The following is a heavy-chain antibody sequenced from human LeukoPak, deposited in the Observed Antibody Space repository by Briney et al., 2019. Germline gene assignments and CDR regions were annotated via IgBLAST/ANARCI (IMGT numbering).Heavy chain of an antibody. Sequence: PSETLSLTCTVSGGSISSYYWSWIRQPAGKGLEWIGRIYTSGSTNYNPSLKSRVTMSVDTSKNQFSLKLSSVTAADTAVYYCAXXXIQLWLRYHHFDYWGQGTLVTVSS. CDR2: IYTSGST. J-gene: IGHJ4*02. CDR3: AXXXIQLWLRYHHFDY. D-gene: IGHD5-18*01. CDR1: GGSISSYY. V-gene: IGHV4-4*07.